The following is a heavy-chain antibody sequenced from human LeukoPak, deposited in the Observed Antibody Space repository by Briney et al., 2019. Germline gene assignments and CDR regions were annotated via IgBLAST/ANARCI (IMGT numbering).Heavy chain of an antibody. D-gene: IGHD2-2*01. J-gene: IGHJ5*02. CDR2: INHSGST. V-gene: IGHV4-34*01. CDR3: ARGRVVVVPAAMVRRRHNWFDP. Sequence: SETLSLTCTVSGGSISGYYWSWIRQPPGKGLEWIGEINHSGSTNYNPSLKSRVTISVDTSKNQFSLKLSSVTAADTAVYYCARGRVVVVPAAMVRRRHNWFDPWGQGTLVTVPS. CDR1: GGSISGYY.